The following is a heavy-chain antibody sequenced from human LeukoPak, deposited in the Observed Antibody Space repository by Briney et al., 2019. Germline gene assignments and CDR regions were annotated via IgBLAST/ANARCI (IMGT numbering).Heavy chain of an antibody. CDR3: AKASKTFMVRGATYFDY. D-gene: IGHD3-10*01. Sequence: PGGSLRLSCAASGFTFSSYALSWVRQAPGKGLEWVSAISGSGGSTYYADSVKGRFTISRDNSKNTLYLQMNSLRAEDTAVYYCAKASKTFMVRGATYFDYWGQGTLVTGSS. CDR2: ISGSGGST. CDR1: GFTFSSYA. J-gene: IGHJ4*02. V-gene: IGHV3-23*01.